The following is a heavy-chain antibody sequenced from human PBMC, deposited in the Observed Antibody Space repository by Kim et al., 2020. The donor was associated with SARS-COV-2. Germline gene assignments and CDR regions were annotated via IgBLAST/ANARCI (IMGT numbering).Heavy chain of an antibody. Sequence: GGSLRLSCAASGFTFSSYAMSWVRQAPGKGLEWVSAISGSGGSTYYADSVKGRFTISRDNSKNTLYLQMNSLRAEDTAVYYCAYTPAYCGGDCYFDYWGQGTLVTVSS. CDR1: GFTFSSYA. J-gene: IGHJ4*02. D-gene: IGHD2-21*02. CDR2: ISGSGGST. CDR3: AYTPAYCGGDCYFDY. V-gene: IGHV3-23*01.